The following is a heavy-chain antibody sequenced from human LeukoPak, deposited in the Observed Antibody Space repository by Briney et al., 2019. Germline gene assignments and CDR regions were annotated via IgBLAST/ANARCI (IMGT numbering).Heavy chain of an antibody. CDR3: AKVEGYSGYDQSDY. CDR2: ISGSGGST. D-gene: IGHD5-12*01. CDR1: GFTFDDYG. V-gene: IGHV3-23*01. Sequence: PGGSLRLSCAASGFTFDDYGMSWVRQAPGKGLEWVSAISGSGGSTYYADSVKGRFTISRDNSKNTLYLQMNSLRAEDTAVYYCAKVEGYSGYDQSDYWGQGTLVTVSS. J-gene: IGHJ4*02.